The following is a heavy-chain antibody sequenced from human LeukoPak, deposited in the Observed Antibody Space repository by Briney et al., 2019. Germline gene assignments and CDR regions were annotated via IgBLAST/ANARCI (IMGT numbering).Heavy chain of an antibody. CDR1: GGTFSSYA. Sequence: SVKVSCKASGGTFSSYAISWVRQVPGQGLEWMGGIIPIIGTANYAQKFQGRVTITRNTSISTAYMELSSLRSEDTAVYYCARGPYSSGPAYYYYYYYMDVWGKGTTVTVSS. CDR3: ARGPYSSGPAYYYYYYYMDV. CDR2: IIPIIGTA. D-gene: IGHD6-19*01. J-gene: IGHJ6*03. V-gene: IGHV1-69*05.